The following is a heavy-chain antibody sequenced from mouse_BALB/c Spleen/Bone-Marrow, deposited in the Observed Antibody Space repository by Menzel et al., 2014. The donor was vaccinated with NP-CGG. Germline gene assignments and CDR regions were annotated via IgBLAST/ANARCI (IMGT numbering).Heavy chain of an antibody. CDR3: ARRGNWGGRRSFDV. CDR1: GFTFSCYR. CDR2: TNSVGSFT. D-gene: IGHD4-1*01. Sequence: EVKLVEPGGHLQKAAGTMKLSCSVSGFTFSCYRMSWVRQTPGKRLERIATTNSVGSFTYYPDSVKGRFTISKDNSKNTLYLQMNSLKFEDTAMYYCARRGNWGGRRSFDVWGAGTTVTVSS. J-gene: IGHJ1*01. V-gene: IGHV5-6*02.